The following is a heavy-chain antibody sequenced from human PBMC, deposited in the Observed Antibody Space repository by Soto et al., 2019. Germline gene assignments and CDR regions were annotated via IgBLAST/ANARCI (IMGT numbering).Heavy chain of an antibody. CDR2: IIPIFGKA. CDR3: ARSTYSSSSGDYYYGMDV. D-gene: IGHD6-6*01. V-gene: IGHV1-69*06. Sequence: QVQLVQSGAEVKKPGSSVKVSCKASGGTFSSYAISWVRQAPGQGLEWMGGIIPIFGKANYAQKFQGRVTITADKSTSTAYMELSSLRSEDTAVYYCARSTYSSSSGDYYYGMDVWGQGTTVTVSS. CDR1: GGTFSSYA. J-gene: IGHJ6*02.